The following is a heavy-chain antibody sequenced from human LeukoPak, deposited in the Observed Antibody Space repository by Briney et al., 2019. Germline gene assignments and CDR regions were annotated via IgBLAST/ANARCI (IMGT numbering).Heavy chain of an antibody. CDR3: ARDISGSYPY. CDR1: GFTFGTYG. D-gene: IGHD1-26*01. CDR2: TWYDGSKN. J-gene: IGHJ4*02. V-gene: IGHV3-33*01. Sequence: GGSLRLSCAASGFTFGTYGMHWVRQAPGKGLEWVAVTWYDGSKNYYADSVKGRSTISRDNSKNTLYLQMNSLRAEDTAVYYCARDISGSYPYWGQGTLVTVSS.